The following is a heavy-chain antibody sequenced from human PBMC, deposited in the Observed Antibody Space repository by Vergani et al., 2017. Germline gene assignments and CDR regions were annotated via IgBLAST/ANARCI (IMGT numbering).Heavy chain of an antibody. Sequence: QVQLQQWGAGLLKPSETLSLTCAVYGGSFSGYYWSWIRQPPGKGLEWIGRIYTSGSTNYNPSLKSRVTMSVDTSKNQFSLKLSSVTAADTAVYYCARDDTMVRGVLDYWGQGTLVTVSS. CDR2: IYTSGST. V-gene: IGHV4-59*10. CDR3: ARDDTMVRGVLDY. J-gene: IGHJ4*02. CDR1: GGSFSGYY. D-gene: IGHD3-10*01.